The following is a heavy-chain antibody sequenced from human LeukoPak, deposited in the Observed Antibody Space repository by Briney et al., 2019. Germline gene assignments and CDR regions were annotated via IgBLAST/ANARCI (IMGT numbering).Heavy chain of an antibody. Sequence: GGSLRLSCAASGLTFSSYSMNWVRQAPGKGLEWVASISSSSSYIYYADSVKGRFTISRDNAKNPLYLQMNSLRAEDTAVYYCARGTSSGWSYFDYWGQGALVTVSS. CDR3: ARGTSSGWSYFDY. D-gene: IGHD6-19*01. J-gene: IGHJ4*02. V-gene: IGHV3-21*01. CDR1: GLTFSSYS. CDR2: ISSSSSYI.